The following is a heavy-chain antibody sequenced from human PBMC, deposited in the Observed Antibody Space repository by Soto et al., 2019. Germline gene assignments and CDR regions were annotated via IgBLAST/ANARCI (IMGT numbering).Heavy chain of an antibody. D-gene: IGHD2-2*01. J-gene: IGHJ4*02. CDR1: GFTFTYYG. V-gene: IGHV3-33*01. Sequence: PGGSLRLSCAASGFTFTYYGMHWVRQAPGKGLEWVAVIWYDGSKKYYADSVKGRFTISRDNSKNTVYLEMNSLRDEDTAVYYCARDHSSSPDCWGQGTLVTVSS. CDR2: IWYDGSKK. CDR3: ARDHSSSPDC.